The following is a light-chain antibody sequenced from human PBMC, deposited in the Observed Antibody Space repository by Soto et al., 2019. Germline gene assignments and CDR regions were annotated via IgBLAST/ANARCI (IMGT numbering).Light chain of an antibody. CDR3: QQYNSYWT. CDR2: AAS. J-gene: IGKJ1*01. Sequence: IQLTQSPSSLSASVGDRVTITCRASQDISSLLAWYQQKPGKAPKLLIYAASTLQNGVPSRFSGSGSGTDFTLTISSLQPEDSTTYYCQQYNSYWTFGQGTKVESK. CDR1: QDISSL. V-gene: IGKV1-9*01.